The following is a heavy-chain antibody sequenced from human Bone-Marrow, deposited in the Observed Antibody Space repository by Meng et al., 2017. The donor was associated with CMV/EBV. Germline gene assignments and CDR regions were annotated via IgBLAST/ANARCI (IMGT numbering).Heavy chain of an antibody. CDR1: GYTFTGYY. J-gene: IGHJ5*02. D-gene: IGHD2-2*01. Sequence: ASVKVSCKASGYTFTGYYMHWVRQAPGQGLEWMGWINPNSGGTNYAQKFQGRVTMTRDTSISTAYMELSRPRSDDTAVYYCARDAVVPAATKTNWFDPWGQGTLVTVSS. V-gene: IGHV1-2*02. CDR2: INPNSGGT. CDR3: ARDAVVPAATKTNWFDP.